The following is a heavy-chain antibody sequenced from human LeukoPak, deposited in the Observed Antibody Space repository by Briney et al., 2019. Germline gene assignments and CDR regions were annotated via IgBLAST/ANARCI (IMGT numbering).Heavy chain of an antibody. CDR2: ISGGDGDT. Sequence: GRSLRLSCVASGFTFSSYALTWVRQAPGKGLEWVSAISGGDGDTYYADSVKGRFTISRDNSKNTLYLQMNSLRAEDTAVYYCAKDQGGATAYYFDYWGQGTLVTVSS. J-gene: IGHJ4*02. CDR3: AKDQGGATAYYFDY. V-gene: IGHV3-23*01. D-gene: IGHD1-26*01. CDR1: GFTFSSYA.